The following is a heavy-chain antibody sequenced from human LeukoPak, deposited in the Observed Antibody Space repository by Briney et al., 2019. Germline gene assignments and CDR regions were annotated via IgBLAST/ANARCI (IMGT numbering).Heavy chain of an antibody. V-gene: IGHV4-59*07. Sequence: SDTLYLSCTVSGDSISNYYRSWIRQSPGKGLEWLGYIYNGGSINYNPSLTSRVTISVDTSKNQSSLRLTSVITAETAMYYCATIYNIVAGYYMGLVYWGRGTLVTVSS. CDR2: IYNGGSI. CDR1: GDSISNYY. CDR3: ATIYNIVAGYYMGLVY. D-gene: IGHD3-9*01. J-gene: IGHJ4*02.